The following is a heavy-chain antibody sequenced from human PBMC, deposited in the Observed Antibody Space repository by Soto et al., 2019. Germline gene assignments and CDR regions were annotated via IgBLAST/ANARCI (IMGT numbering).Heavy chain of an antibody. Sequence: TSETLSLTCTVSGGSISSYYWSWIRQPPGKGLECIGYIYYSGSTNYNPSLKSRVTISVDTSKNQFSLKLSSVTAADTAVYYCAREGYGSRNYYYYGMDVWGQGTTVTSP. D-gene: IGHD2-2*01. CDR3: AREGYGSRNYYYYGMDV. CDR1: GGSISSYY. J-gene: IGHJ6*02. V-gene: IGHV4-59*01. CDR2: IYYSGST.